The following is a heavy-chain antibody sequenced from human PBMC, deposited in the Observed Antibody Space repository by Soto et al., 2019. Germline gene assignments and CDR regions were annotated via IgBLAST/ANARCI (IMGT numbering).Heavy chain of an antibody. J-gene: IGHJ6*02. V-gene: IGHV1-69*13. D-gene: IGHD5-12*01. CDR3: AREYSGYDDYYYYGMDV. CDR2: IIPIFGTA. CDR1: GGTFSSYA. Sequence: GASVKVSFKASGGTFSSYAISWVRQAPGQGLEWMGGIIPIFGTANYAQKFQGRVTITADESTSTAYMELSSLRSEDTAVYYCAREYSGYDDYYYYGMDVWGQGTTVTVSS.